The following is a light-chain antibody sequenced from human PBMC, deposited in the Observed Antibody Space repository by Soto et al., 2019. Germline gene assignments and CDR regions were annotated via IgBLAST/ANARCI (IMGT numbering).Light chain of an antibody. CDR3: QQYNTYSWT. Sequence: DIQMTQSPSTLSASVGDRVTITCRASQSINNWLAWYQQKPGKAPKLLIYKASSLESGVTSRFSGSGSGTEFTLTISSLQPDDFATYYCQQYNTYSWTFGQGTKVEIK. CDR1: QSINNW. J-gene: IGKJ1*01. V-gene: IGKV1-5*03. CDR2: KAS.